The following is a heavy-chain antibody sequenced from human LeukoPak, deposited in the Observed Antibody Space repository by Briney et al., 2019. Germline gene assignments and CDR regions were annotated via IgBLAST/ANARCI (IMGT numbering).Heavy chain of an antibody. Sequence: SVKVSCMASGFTFTSSAMQWVRQARGQRLEWIGWIVVGSGNTNYAQKFQERVTITRDMSTSTAYMELTSLRSEDTAVYYCAAKYYYGSGSYAFDIWGQGTMVTVSS. V-gene: IGHV1-58*02. D-gene: IGHD3-10*01. CDR3: AAKYYYGSGSYAFDI. J-gene: IGHJ3*02. CDR2: IVVGSGNT. CDR1: GFTFTSSA.